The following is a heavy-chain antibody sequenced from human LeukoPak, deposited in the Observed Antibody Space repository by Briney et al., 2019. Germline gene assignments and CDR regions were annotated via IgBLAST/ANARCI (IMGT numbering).Heavy chain of an antibody. D-gene: IGHD3-3*01. J-gene: IGHJ3*02. CDR1: GGSVSSGSYY. V-gene: IGHV4-61*01. Sequence: SETLSLTCTVSGGSVSSGSYYWSWIRQPPGKGLEWIGYIYYSGSTNYNPSLKSRVTISVDTSKNQFSLKLSSVTATDTAVCYCATTYYDFWSGYYPFDIWGQGTMVTVSS. CDR3: ATTYYDFWSGYYPFDI. CDR2: IYYSGST.